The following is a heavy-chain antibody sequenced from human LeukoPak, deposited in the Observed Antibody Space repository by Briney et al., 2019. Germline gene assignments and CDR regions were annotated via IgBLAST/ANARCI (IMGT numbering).Heavy chain of an antibody. Sequence: GGSLRLSCAASGFTFSSYWMSWVRQAPGKGLEWVANIKQDGSEKYYVDSVKGRLTISRDNAKNSLYLQMNSLRAEDTAVYYCARVYSPAAAGPEYYYYYGMDVWGQGTTVTVSS. D-gene: IGHD6-13*01. J-gene: IGHJ6*02. CDR3: ARVYSPAAAGPEYYYYYGMDV. V-gene: IGHV3-7*01. CDR1: GFTFSSYW. CDR2: IKQDGSEK.